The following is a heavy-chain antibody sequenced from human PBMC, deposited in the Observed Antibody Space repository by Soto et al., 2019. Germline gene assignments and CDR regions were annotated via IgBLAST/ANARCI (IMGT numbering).Heavy chain of an antibody. CDR1: GGTFSSYA. J-gene: IGHJ6*02. CDR2: IIPIFGTA. V-gene: IGHV1-69*01. Sequence: QVQLVQSGAEVKKPGSSVKVSCKASGGTFSSYAISWVRQAPGQGLEWMGGIIPIFGTANYAQKFQGRVTITAAESMSTAYMERSSLRSEDTAVYYCARAPLSWSDYYYYGMDVWGQGTTVTVYS. D-gene: IGHD2-15*01. CDR3: ARAPLSWSDYYYYGMDV.